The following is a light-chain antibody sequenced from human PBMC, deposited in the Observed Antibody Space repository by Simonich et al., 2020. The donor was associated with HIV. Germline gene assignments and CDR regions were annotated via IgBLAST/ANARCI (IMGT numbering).Light chain of an antibody. Sequence: DVVMTQSPPSLPVTLGQPASLSCRSSQSLVHSDGNTYLNWYHQRPGQSPRRLIYKGSIRNSGVPDRFSGSGSDTDFTLKISRVEAEDVGIYYCMQGTLWWTFGQGTKVEIK. J-gene: IGKJ1*01. CDR3: MQGTLWWT. V-gene: IGKV2-30*02. CDR2: KGS. CDR1: QSLVHSDGNTY.